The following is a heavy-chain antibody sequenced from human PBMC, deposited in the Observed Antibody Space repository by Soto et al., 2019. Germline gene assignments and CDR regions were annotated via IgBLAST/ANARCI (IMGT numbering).Heavy chain of an antibody. Sequence: PSETLSLTCTVSGGSISSYYWSWIRQPPGKGLEWIGYIYYSGSTNYNPSLKSRVTISVDTSKNQFSLKLSSVTAADTAVYYCARDTVDFWSGYSGYGMDVWGQGTTVTVSS. D-gene: IGHD3-3*01. J-gene: IGHJ6*02. CDR1: GGSISSYY. CDR3: ARDTVDFWSGYSGYGMDV. V-gene: IGHV4-59*01. CDR2: IYYSGST.